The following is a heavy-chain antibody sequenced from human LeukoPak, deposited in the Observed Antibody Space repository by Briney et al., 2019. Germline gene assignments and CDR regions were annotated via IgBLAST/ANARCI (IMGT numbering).Heavy chain of an antibody. D-gene: IGHD7-27*01. J-gene: IGHJ3*02. Sequence: SQTLSLTCTVSGGSISSGSYYWSWLRQPAGKGLEWIVRIYTSGSTNYNPSLKSRVTISVDTSKNQFSLKLSSVTAADTAVYYCARDGDTSFDIWGQGTMVTVSS. CDR3: ARDGDTSFDI. CDR1: GGSISSGSYY. V-gene: IGHV4-61*02. CDR2: IYTSGST.